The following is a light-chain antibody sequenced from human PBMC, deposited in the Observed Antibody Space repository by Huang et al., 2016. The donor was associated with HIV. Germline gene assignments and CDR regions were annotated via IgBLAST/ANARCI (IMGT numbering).Light chain of an antibody. J-gene: IGKJ1*01. CDR3: HQYYSSPQT. V-gene: IGKV4-1*01. CDR1: QSVFHSSNNKNY. Sequence: DIVVTQSPGSLALSLGERAAINCTSSQSVFHSSNNKNYLSWYQLKPGQSPQLLIYWASTREFGVPDRFRGTGSGTDFTLTITILQAEDVAVYYCHQYYSSPQTFGQGTKVEV. CDR2: WAS.